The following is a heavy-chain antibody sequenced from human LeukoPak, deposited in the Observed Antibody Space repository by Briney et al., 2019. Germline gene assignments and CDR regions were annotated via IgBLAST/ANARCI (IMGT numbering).Heavy chain of an antibody. CDR1: GYTFTDYY. CDR2: ISPNSGAT. CDR3: ARGPEFDY. D-gene: IGHD1-14*01. Sequence: ASVKVSCKSSGYTFTDYYIHWVRQAPGQGLEWMGWISPNSGATNSAQKFQGRVTMTRDTSISTAYMELSRLTSDDTAVYYCARGPEFDYWGQGTLVTVSS. V-gene: IGHV1-2*02. J-gene: IGHJ4*02.